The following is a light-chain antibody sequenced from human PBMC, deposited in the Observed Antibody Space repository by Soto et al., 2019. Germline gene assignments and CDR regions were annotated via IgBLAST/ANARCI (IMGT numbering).Light chain of an antibody. V-gene: IGLV2-14*01. CDR3: SSYTSSSTPYV. Sequence: QSALTQPASVSGSPGQSITISCTGTSSEVGGYNYVSWYQQHPGKAPKLMIYEVSNRPSGVSNRFSGSKSGNTASLTISGLQAEDEADYYCSSYTSSSTPYVFGTGTNVTVL. CDR1: SSEVGGYNY. J-gene: IGLJ1*01. CDR2: EVS.